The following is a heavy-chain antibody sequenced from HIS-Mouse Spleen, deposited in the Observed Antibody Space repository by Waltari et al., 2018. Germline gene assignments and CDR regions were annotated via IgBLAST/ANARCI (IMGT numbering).Heavy chain of an antibody. V-gene: IGHV4-39*07. CDR3: AREIPYSSSWYDWYFDL. D-gene: IGHD6-13*01. J-gene: IGHJ2*01. CDR2: IYYSGST. CDR1: GCSISSSMYS. Sequence: QLQLQESGPGLVKPSETLSLTCTGAGCSISSSMYSWAWLRPPPGKGLEWIGSIYYSGSTYYNPSLKSRVTISVDTSKNQFSLKLSSVTAADTAVYYCAREIPYSSSWYDWYFDLWGRGTLVTVSS.